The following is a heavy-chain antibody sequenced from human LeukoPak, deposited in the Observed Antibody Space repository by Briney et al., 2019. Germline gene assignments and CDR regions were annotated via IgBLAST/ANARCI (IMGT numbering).Heavy chain of an antibody. J-gene: IGHJ4*02. CDR3: ARDHAYRADY. CDR1: GFTFGNDW. Sequence: GGSLRLSCAASGFTFGNDWMCWVRQAPGKGLEWVANINQDESKKYYADSVKGRFTISRDNAKNSLYLQMSSLTAEDTAIYYCARDHAYRADYWGQGTLVTVSS. V-gene: IGHV3-7*01. CDR2: INQDESKK. D-gene: IGHD2-2*01.